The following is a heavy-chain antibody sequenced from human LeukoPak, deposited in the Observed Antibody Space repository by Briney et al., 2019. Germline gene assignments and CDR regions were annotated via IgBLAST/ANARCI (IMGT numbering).Heavy chain of an antibody. J-gene: IGHJ4*02. CDR1: GFTFSSYA. D-gene: IGHD3-9*01. V-gene: IGHV3-23*01. CDR2: ISGSGGST. CDR3: AKVLDYDILTGLA. Sequence: GGSPRLSCAASGFTFSSYAMSWVRQAPGKGLEWVSAISGSGGSTYYADSVKGRFTISRDNSKNTLYLQMNSLRAEDTAVYYCAKVLDYDILTGLAWGQGTLVTVSS.